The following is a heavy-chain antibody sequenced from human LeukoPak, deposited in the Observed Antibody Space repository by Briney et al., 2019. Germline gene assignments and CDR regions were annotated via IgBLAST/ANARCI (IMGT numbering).Heavy chain of an antibody. J-gene: IGHJ4*02. V-gene: IGHV4-39*01. D-gene: IGHD3-22*01. CDR3: ARQYYYNRAIYSKLDF. CDR2: MYYSGST. CDR1: GGSITNSYY. Sequence: PSETLSLTCTVSGGSITNSYYWGWIRQPPGKGLEWIGSMYYSGSTYYNPSLKSRVTISVDTSKNPFSLKLSSVTAADTAVYYCARQYYYNRAIYSKLDFWGQGTLVTVSS.